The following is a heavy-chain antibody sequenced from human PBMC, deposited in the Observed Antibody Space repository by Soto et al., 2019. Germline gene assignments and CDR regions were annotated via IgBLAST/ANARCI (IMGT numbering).Heavy chain of an antibody. CDR1: GFTFSSYW. J-gene: IGHJ4*02. CDR3: ARTYYDILTGYCYFDY. V-gene: IGHV3-7*01. CDR2: IKQDGSEK. Sequence: GGSLRLSCAASGFTFSSYWMSWVRQAPGKGLEWVANIKQDGSEKYYVDSVKGRFTISRDNAKNSLYLQMNSLRAEDTAVYYCARTYYDILTGYCYFDYWGQGTLVTVSS. D-gene: IGHD3-9*01.